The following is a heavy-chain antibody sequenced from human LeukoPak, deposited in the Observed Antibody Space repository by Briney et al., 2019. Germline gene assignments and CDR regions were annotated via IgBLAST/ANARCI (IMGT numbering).Heavy chain of an antibody. J-gene: IGHJ4*02. Sequence: PSETLSLTCTVSDYSISSGYYWGWIRQPPGKGLEWIATIYHSGATYYTPSLKSRVTISVDTSKNQFSLNLDSVTAADTAVYYCARGGSITMIAGVHWGQGTLATVSP. V-gene: IGHV4-38-2*02. D-gene: IGHD3-22*01. CDR3: ARGGSITMIAGVH. CDR2: IYHSGAT. CDR1: DYSISSGYY.